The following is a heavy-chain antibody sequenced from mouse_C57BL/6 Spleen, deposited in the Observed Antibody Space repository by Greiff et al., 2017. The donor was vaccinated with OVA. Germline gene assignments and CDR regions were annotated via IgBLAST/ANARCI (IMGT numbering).Heavy chain of an antibody. D-gene: IGHD1-1*01. CDR1: GYSFTGYY. J-gene: IGHJ2*01. Sequence: VQLKQSGPELVKPGASVKISCKASGYSFTGYYMNWVKQSPEKSLEWIGEINPSTGGTTYNQKFKAKATLTVDKSSSTAYMQLKSLTSEDSAVYYCAREGYYGSSYYFDYWGQGTTLTVSS. CDR2: INPSTGGT. CDR3: AREGYYGSSYYFDY. V-gene: IGHV1-42*01.